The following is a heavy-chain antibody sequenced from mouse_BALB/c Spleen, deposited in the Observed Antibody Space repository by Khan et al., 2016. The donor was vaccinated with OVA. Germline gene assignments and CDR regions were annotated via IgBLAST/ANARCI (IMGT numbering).Heavy chain of an antibody. V-gene: IGHV1-7*01. CDR3: ANRGSSSAGFAY. CDR2: INPSTGYS. J-gene: IGHJ3*01. D-gene: IGHD1-1*01. CDR1: GYTFTSYW. Sequence: QVQLQQSGAELAKPGASVKMSCKASGYTFTSYWMHWVKQRPGQGLEWIGYINPSTGYSEYNQKFKDKATLTADKSYSTASMQQSSLTSDVSAVYYYANRGSSSAGFAYWGQGTLVTVSA.